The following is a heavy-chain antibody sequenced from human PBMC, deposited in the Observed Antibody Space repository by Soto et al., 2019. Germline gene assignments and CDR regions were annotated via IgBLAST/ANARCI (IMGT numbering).Heavy chain of an antibody. Sequence: QVQLQESGPGLVEPSQTLSLTCTVSGGSVSSGGYFWSWIRESPGKGLEWIGHIYNTVTTYGNPSLKSRLTISVDTSKNQFSLKLNSVTAADTAVYFCARGSDVDIVDSWGQGTLVTVSS. CDR3: ARGSDVDIVDS. V-gene: IGHV4-30-4*01. D-gene: IGHD5-12*01. CDR2: IYNTVTT. CDR1: GGSVSSGGYF. J-gene: IGHJ4*02.